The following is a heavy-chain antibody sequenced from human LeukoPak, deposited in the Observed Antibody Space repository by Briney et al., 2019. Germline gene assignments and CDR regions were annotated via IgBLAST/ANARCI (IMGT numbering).Heavy chain of an antibody. CDR3: VRHGGSLGYFDY. D-gene: IGHD1-26*01. CDR2: VYYSGTT. J-gene: IGHJ4*02. V-gene: IGHV4-59*08. CDR1: GGSISTYY. Sequence: SDTLSLTCSVSGGSISTYYWSWIRQTPGKGLEWIGYVYYSGTTNYNPSLKGRVTISSDTSKNQFSLNLRSVNVAETAIYYCVRHGGSLGYFDYWGQGTLVTVSS.